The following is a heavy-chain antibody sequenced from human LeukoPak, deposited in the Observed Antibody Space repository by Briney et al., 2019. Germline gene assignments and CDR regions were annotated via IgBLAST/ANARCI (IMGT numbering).Heavy chain of an antibody. CDR3: ARGRYCSSSSCPPVSYFDS. D-gene: IGHD2-2*01. CDR1: VFTFYDLG. Sequence: GGSLRLPCGACVFTFYDLGMNCVRGATGKGLEWVSAITWNGGSTAYADSVKGRFTISRDNPKNSLYLQMNNLRAEDTALYFCARGRYCSSSSCPPVSYFDSWGQGTLVTVSS. V-gene: IGHV3-20*04. J-gene: IGHJ4*02. CDR2: ITWNGGST.